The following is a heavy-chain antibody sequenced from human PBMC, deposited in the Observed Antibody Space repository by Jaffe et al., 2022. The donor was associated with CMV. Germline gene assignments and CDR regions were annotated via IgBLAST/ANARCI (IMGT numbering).Heavy chain of an antibody. CDR3: ARDSLYCGGDCYSGFFDY. V-gene: IGHV3-48*03. Sequence: EVQLVESGGGLVQPGGSLRLSCAASGFTFSSYEMNWVRQAPGKGLEWVSYISSSGSTIYYADSVKGRFTISRDNAKNSLYLQMNSLRAEDTAVYYCARDSLYCGGDCYSGFFDYWGQGTLVTVSS. CDR2: ISSSGSTI. J-gene: IGHJ4*02. CDR1: GFTFSSYE. D-gene: IGHD2-21*02.